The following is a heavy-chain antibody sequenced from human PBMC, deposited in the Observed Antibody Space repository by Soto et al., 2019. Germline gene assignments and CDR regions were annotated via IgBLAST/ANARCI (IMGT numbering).Heavy chain of an antibody. CDR3: ARRAVAAMGNYYYYMDV. J-gene: IGHJ6*03. Sequence: PGESLKISCKGSGYSFTSYWIGWVRQMPGKGLEWMGIIYPGDSDTRYSPSFQGQVTISADKSISTAYLQWSSLKASDTAMYYCARRAVAAMGNYYYYMDVWGKGTTVTVSS. CDR2: IYPGDSDT. V-gene: IGHV5-51*01. D-gene: IGHD2-15*01. CDR1: GYSFTSYW.